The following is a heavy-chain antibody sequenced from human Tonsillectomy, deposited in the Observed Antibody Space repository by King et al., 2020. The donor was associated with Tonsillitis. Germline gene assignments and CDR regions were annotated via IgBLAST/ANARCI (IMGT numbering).Heavy chain of an antibody. CDR1: GGSISNYY. D-gene: IGHD3-10*01. J-gene: IGHJ3*02. CDR3: ARERLRGYAFDI. V-gene: IGHV4-59*01. Sequence: QLQESSPGLVKPSETLSLTCTVFGGSISNYYWSWIRQPPGKGLEWIGYIYSSGSTTYNSSLKSRVTISVDTSKNQFSLKLTSVTAADTAVYYCARERLRGYAFDIWGQGTRVTVSS. CDR2: IYSSGST.